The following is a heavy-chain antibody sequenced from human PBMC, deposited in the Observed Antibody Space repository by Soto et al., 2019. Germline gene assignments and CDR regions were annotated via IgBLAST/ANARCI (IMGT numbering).Heavy chain of an antibody. V-gene: IGHV1-58*02. CDR3: AADKKDYGGNSYYYYYGMDV. Sequence: ASVKVSCKASGFTFTSSAMQWVRQARGKRLEWIGWIVVGSGNTNYAQKFQERVTITRDMSTSTAYMELSSLRSEDTAVYYCAADKKDYGGNSYYYYYGMDVWGQGTTVTVSS. CDR1: GFTFTSSA. CDR2: IVVGSGNT. D-gene: IGHD4-17*01. J-gene: IGHJ6*02.